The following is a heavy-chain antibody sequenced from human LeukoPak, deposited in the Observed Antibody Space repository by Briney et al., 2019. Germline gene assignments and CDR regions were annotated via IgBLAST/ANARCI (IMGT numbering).Heavy chain of an antibody. V-gene: IGHV3-66*02. J-gene: IGHJ4*02. Sequence: GGSLRLSCAASGFTVSSNYMSWVRQAPGKGLEWVSVIYSGGSTYYADSVKGRFTISRDNSKNTLYLQMKRLSAEDTAVYYCARDPGSQRWLQPGDYWGQGTLVTVSS. CDR1: GFTVSSNY. CDR3: ARDPGSQRWLQPGDY. D-gene: IGHD5-24*01. CDR2: IYSGGST.